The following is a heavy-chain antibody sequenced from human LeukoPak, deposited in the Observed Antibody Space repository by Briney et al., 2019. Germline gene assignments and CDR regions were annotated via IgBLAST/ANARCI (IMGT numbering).Heavy chain of an antibody. CDR3: AREVSVVGATVAFDI. CDR2: ISAYNGNT. V-gene: IGHV1-18*01. D-gene: IGHD1-26*01. J-gene: IGHJ3*02. Sequence: ASVKVSCKASGYTFTSYGISWVRQAPGQGLEWMGWISAYNGNTNYAQKLQGRVTMTTDTSTSTAYMELSSLRSDDTAVYYCAREVSVVGATVAFDIWGQGTMVTVS. CDR1: GYTFTSYG.